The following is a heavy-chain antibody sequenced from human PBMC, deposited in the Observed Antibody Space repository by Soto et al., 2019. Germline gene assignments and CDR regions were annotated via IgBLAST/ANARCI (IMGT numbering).Heavy chain of an antibody. Sequence: GGSLRLSCAASGFTFSRYSMNWVRQAPGKWLEWVSSISSTTNYIYYADSMKGRFTVSRDNAKNSVYLDMNSLSAEDTAVYYCARESEDLTSNLDYWGQGXLVTVYS. J-gene: IGHJ4*02. CDR3: ARESEDLTSNLDY. CDR2: ISSTTNYI. CDR1: GFTFSRYS. V-gene: IGHV3-21*01.